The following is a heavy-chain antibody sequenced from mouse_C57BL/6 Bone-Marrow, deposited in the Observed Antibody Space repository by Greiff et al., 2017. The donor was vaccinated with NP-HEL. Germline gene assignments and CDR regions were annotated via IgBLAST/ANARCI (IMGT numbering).Heavy chain of an antibody. J-gene: IGHJ3*01. D-gene: IGHD2-3*01. CDR1: GSPFTSYW. CDR2: IYPSDSAT. Sequence: QVQLQQPGAELVRPGSSVQLSCKASGSPFTSYWMHWVKQRPIQGLEWIGNIYPSDSATHYNQKFKDKATLTIDKSSSTAYMQRSSLTSEDSAVYYCARDGSFAYWGQGTLVTVSA. CDR3: ARDGSFAY. V-gene: IGHV1-52*01.